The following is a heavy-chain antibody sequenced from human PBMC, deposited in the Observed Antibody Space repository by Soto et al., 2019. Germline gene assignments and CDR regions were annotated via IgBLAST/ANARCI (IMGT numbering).Heavy chain of an antibody. V-gene: IGHV4-59*01. Sequence: QVQLQESGPGLVKPSETLPLTCTVSGGSISSYYWSWIRQPPGKGLEGIGYIYYSGSTNHNPSLKSRGTISVDTSKNQFSLKLNSVTAADTAVYYCARVAANYWYFDLWGRGTLVTVSS. D-gene: IGHD2-15*01. CDR3: ARVAANYWYFDL. J-gene: IGHJ2*01. CDR1: GGSISSYY. CDR2: IYYSGST.